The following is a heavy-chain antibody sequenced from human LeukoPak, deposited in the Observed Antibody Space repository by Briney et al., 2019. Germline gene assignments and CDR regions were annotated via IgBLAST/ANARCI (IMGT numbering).Heavy chain of an antibody. Sequence: GASVKVSCKASGYTFTSYYMHWVRQAPGQGLEWMGIINPSGGSTSYAQKFQGRVTMTRDTSTSTVYMELSSLRSEDTAVYYCARDKTPMYYYDSSGYLFDYWGQGTLVTVSS. CDR2: INPSGGST. J-gene: IGHJ4*02. V-gene: IGHV1-46*01. CDR1: GYTFTSYY. D-gene: IGHD3-22*01. CDR3: ARDKTPMYYYDSSGYLFDY.